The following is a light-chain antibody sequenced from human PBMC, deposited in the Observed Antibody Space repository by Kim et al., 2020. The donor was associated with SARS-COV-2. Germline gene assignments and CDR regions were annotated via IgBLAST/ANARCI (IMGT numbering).Light chain of an antibody. CDR2: AKT. CDR1: SLRIFY. V-gene: IGLV3-19*01. J-gene: IGLJ2*01. CDR3: NSRDSTGNHS. Sequence: VALGQTGRITSHGDSLRIFYASWYQQKPGQAPRLVIYAKTNRPSGIPDRFSGSSSGNTASLTITGAQAEDEADYYCNSRDSTGNHSFGGGTQLTVL.